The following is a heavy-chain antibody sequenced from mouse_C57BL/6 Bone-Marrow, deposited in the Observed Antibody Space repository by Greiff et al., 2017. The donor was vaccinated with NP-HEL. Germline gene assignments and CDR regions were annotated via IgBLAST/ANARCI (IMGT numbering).Heavy chain of an antibody. D-gene: IGHD2-1*01. Sequence: VKLQESGAELVKPGASVKMSCKASGYTFTTYPIEWVKQNHGKSLEWIGNFHPYNDDTEYNEKFKNKATLTVEKSSSTVYLELSRLTSDDSSDYYCARGGNYWYYFDYWGQGTTLTVSS. J-gene: IGHJ2*01. CDR1: GYTFTTYP. V-gene: IGHV1-47*01. CDR2: FHPYNDDT. CDR3: ARGGNYWYYFDY.